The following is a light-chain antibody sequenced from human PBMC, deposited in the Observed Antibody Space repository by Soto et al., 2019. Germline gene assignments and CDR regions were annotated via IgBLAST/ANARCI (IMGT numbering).Light chain of an antibody. CDR3: SSYTSNNTPFV. V-gene: IGLV2-14*01. CDR2: EVS. Sequence: QSVLTQPASVSGSPGQSITISCTGTSSDVGNYIYVSWFQHHPGKAPKLTIYEVSNRPSGVSNRFSAYKSGNTASLTISGLQAEDEADYYCSSYTSNNTPFVFGTGTKVTVL. J-gene: IGLJ1*01. CDR1: SSDVGNYIY.